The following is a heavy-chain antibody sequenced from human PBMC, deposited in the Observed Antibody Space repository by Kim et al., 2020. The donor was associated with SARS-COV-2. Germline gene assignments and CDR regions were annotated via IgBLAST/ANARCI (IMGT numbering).Heavy chain of an antibody. CDR3: ARDHTMIVVDGAFDI. Sequence: GGSLRLSCAASGFTVSSNYMSWVRQAPGKGLEWVSVIYSGGSTYYADSVKGRFTISRDNSKNTLYLQMNSLRAEDTAVYYCARDHTMIVVDGAFDIWGQGTMVTVSS. J-gene: IGHJ3*02. CDR2: IYSGGST. CDR1: GFTVSSNY. V-gene: IGHV3-66*01. D-gene: IGHD3-22*01.